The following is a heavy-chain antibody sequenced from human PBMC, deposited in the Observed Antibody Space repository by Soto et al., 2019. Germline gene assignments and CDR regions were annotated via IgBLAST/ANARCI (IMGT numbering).Heavy chain of an antibody. CDR3: AHRSFARDAFDV. CDR1: GFSLSTSGVG. D-gene: IGHD3-3*01. Sequence: QITLKESGPTLVKPTQTLTLTCTFSGFSLSTSGVGVGWIRQPPGKALEWLALIYWIDDKHYSPSLKSRLTIAKDTSKNQLLLTMTNMDPVDTATYYSAHRSFARDAFDVWGQGTMVTVSS. V-gene: IGHV2-5*01. CDR2: IYWIDDK. J-gene: IGHJ3*01.